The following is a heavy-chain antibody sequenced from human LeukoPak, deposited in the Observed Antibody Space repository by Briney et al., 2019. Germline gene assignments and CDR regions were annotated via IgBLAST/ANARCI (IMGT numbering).Heavy chain of an antibody. V-gene: IGHV1-2*02. D-gene: IGHD4-11*01. CDR2: INSNSGGT. CDR3: ARDGDYSNYLSFDY. Sequence: ASVKVSCKASGYTFTGYYMHWVRQAPGQGLEWMGWINSNSGGTNYAQKFQGRVTMTRDTSISTAYMELSRLRSDDTAVYYCARDGDYSNYLSFDYWGQGTLVTVSS. CDR1: GYTFTGYY. J-gene: IGHJ4*02.